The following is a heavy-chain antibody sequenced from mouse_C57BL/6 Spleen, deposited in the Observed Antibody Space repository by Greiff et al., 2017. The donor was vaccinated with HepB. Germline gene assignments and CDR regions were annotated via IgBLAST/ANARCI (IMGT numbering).Heavy chain of an antibody. CDR1: GFTFSSYA. D-gene: IGHD3-2*02. Sequence: EVMLVESGGGLVKPGGSLKLSCAASGFTFSSYAMSWVRQTPEKRLEWVATISDGGSYTYYPDNVKGRFTISRDNAKNNLYLQMSHLKSEDTAMYYCARGSSGPIYWGQGTSVTVSS. J-gene: IGHJ4*01. CDR3: ARGSSGPIY. V-gene: IGHV5-4*03. CDR2: ISDGGSYT.